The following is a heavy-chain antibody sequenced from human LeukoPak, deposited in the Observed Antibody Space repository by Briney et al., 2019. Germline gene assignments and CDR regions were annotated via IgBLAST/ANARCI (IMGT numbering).Heavy chain of an antibody. D-gene: IGHD5-18*01. Sequence: GGSLRLSCAASGFTFSSYAMHWVRQASGKGLEWAAVISYDGSNKYYADSVKGRFTISRDNSKNTLYLQMNSLRAEDTAVYYCARAPDTAMAYYYYGMDVWGQGTTVTVSS. CDR2: ISYDGSNK. J-gene: IGHJ6*02. CDR1: GFTFSSYA. CDR3: ARAPDTAMAYYYYGMDV. V-gene: IGHV3-30-3*01.